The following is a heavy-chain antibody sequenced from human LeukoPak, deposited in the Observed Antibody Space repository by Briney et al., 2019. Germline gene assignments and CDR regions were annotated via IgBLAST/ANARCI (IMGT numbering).Heavy chain of an antibody. D-gene: IGHD6-19*01. CDR3: AREADSSGWYPPDSDY. Sequence: PGRSLRLSCAASGFTFSSYGMHWVRQAPGKGLEWVAVIWYDGSNKYYADSVKGRFTISRDNSKNTLYLQMNSLRAEDTAVYYCAREADSSGWYPPDSDYWGQGTLVTVSS. J-gene: IGHJ4*02. CDR2: IWYDGSNK. V-gene: IGHV3-33*01. CDR1: GFTFSSYG.